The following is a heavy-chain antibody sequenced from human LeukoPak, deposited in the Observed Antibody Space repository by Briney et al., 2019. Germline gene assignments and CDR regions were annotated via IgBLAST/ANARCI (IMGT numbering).Heavy chain of an antibody. CDR2: ISGSDGST. V-gene: IGHV3-23*01. Sequence: GGSLRLSCVASGFTFSDFAMTWVRQAPGKGLEWVSAISGSDGSTYYADSVKGRFTISRDNSKNTLYLQMDSLRAEDTAVYYCAKDYYGGHTAILDYWGQGTLVTASS. D-gene: IGHD2-21*01. CDR3: AKDYYGGHTAILDY. J-gene: IGHJ4*02. CDR1: GFTFSDFA.